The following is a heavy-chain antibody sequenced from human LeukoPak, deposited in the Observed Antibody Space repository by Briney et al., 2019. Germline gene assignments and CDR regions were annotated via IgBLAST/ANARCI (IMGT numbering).Heavy chain of an antibody. V-gene: IGHV4-38-2*01. CDR2: INDSGNS. CDR3: ARRAGSGWPTFDY. CDR1: GYSISSGYY. Sequence: SETLSLTCAVSGYSISSGYYWGWVRQPPGKGLEWIGSINDSGNSYYNPSLRSRVTISVDTSKNQFFLKVSSVTAADTAVYYCARRAGSGWPTFDYWGQGTLVTVSS. J-gene: IGHJ4*02. D-gene: IGHD6-19*01.